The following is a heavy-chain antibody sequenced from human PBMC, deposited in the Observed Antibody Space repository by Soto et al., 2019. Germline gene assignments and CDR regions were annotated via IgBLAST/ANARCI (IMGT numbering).Heavy chain of an antibody. CDR2: IYYSGST. CDR3: ARGGIAAAGRSYRMDV. CDR1: GGSISSYY. V-gene: IGHV4-59*01. J-gene: IGHJ6*02. Sequence: QVQLQESGPGLVKPSETLSLTCTVSGGSISSYYWSWIRQPPGKGLEWIGYIYYSGSTNYNPSLKSRVTISVDTSKNQFSLKLSSVTAVDTAVYYCARGGIAAAGRSYRMDVWGQGTTVTVSS. D-gene: IGHD6-13*01.